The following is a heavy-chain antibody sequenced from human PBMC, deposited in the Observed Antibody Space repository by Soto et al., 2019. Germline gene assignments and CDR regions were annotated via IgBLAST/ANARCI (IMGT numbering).Heavy chain of an antibody. CDR2: IWYDGSNK. D-gene: IGHD1-1*01. V-gene: IGHV3-33*01. J-gene: IGHJ6*02. Sequence: QVQLVESGGGVVQPGRSLRLSCAASGFTFSSYGMHWVRQAPGKGLEWVAVIWYDGSNKYYADSVKGRFTISRDNSKNTLYLQMNSLRAEDTAVYYCARDIVRLEPYGMDVWGQGTTVTVSS. CDR1: GFTFSSYG. CDR3: ARDIVRLEPYGMDV.